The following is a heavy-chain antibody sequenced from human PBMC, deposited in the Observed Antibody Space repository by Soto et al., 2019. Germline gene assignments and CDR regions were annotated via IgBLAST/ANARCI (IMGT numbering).Heavy chain of an antibody. Sequence: ETLSLTCTVSGGSISSYYWSWIRQPPGKGLEWIGYIYYSGSTNYNPSLKSRVTISVDTSKNQFSLKLSSVTAADTAVYYCARDQRIRSSIFGVVKENWFDPWGQGTLVTVSS. D-gene: IGHD3-3*01. CDR2: IYYSGST. CDR1: GGSISSYY. J-gene: IGHJ5*02. CDR3: ARDQRIRSSIFGVVKENWFDP. V-gene: IGHV4-59*01.